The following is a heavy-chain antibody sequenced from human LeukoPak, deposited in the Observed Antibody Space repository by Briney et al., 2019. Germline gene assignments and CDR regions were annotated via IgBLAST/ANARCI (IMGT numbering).Heavy chain of an antibody. CDR2: IYYSGST. V-gene: IGHV4-61*08. J-gene: IGHJ4*02. CDR1: GGSISSGGYY. CDR3: ARESGHRTLDY. D-gene: IGHD1-7*01. Sequence: SETLSLTCTVCGGSISSGGYYWSWIRQHPGKGLEWIGYIYYSGSTNYNPSLKSRVTISVDTSKNQFSLKLSSVTAADTAVYYCARESGHRTLDYWGQGTLVTVSS.